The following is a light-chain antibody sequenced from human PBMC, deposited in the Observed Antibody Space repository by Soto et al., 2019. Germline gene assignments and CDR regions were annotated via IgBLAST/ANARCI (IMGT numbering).Light chain of an antibody. CDR2: GAS. Sequence: EIVMTQSPATLSVSPGERATFSCRASQSVSSNLAWYQQKPGQAPRLLIYGASIRATGIPARFSGSGSGTEFTLTISTLQSEDFATYYCQQYNSYPLTFGGGTKVDIK. V-gene: IGKV3-15*01. CDR3: QQYNSYPLT. CDR1: QSVSSN. J-gene: IGKJ4*01.